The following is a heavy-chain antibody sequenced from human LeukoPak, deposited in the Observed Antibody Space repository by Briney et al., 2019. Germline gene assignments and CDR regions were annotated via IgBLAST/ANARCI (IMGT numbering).Heavy chain of an antibody. Sequence: GSPRLSCAASGFTFSTYWMSWVRQAPGKGLEWVANIKYDGSETYYVDPVKGRFTISRDNAKNSLYLEMNSLRAEDTAVYYCARITGIAAAVDYWGQGTLVTLSS. CDR1: GFTFSTYW. CDR3: ARITGIAAAVDY. D-gene: IGHD6-13*01. V-gene: IGHV3-7*04. J-gene: IGHJ4*02. CDR2: IKYDGSET.